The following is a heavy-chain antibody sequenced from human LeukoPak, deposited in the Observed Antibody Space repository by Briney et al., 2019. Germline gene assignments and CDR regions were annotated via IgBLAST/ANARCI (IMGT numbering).Heavy chain of an antibody. CDR1: GYTFTSYW. CDR3: ARGATVTGDWYFDL. J-gene: IGHJ2*01. D-gene: IGHD4-17*01. CDR2: IDPTESYA. V-gene: IGHV5-10-1*01. Sequence: GESVKISCKGSGYTFTSYWITWVRQVPGKGLEWMGWIDPTESYAYYSPSFQGHVTISADKSISTAYVQWSSLKASDSAMYYCARGATVTGDWYFDLWGRGTLVTVSA.